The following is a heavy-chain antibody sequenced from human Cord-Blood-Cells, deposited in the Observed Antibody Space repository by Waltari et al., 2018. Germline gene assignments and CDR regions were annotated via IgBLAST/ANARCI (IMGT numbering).Heavy chain of an antibody. CDR3: SSSVAGTPGY. CDR2: INRDGSST. Sequence: EVQLVESGGGLVQPGGSLRLSCAASGFTFSSYWLHWVRQAPGQGLVWVSRINRDGSSTSYADSVKGRFTISRDNAKNTLYLQMNSLRAEDTAVYYCSSSVAGTPGYWGQGTLVTVSS. CDR1: GFTFSSYW. D-gene: IGHD6-19*01. J-gene: IGHJ4*02. V-gene: IGHV3-74*01.